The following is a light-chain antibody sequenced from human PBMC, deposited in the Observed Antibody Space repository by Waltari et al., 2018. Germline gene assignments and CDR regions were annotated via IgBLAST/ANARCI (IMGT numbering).Light chain of an antibody. CDR1: QSVSSY. CDR2: DAS. Sequence: EIVFTPSPATLSLSPGERATLSCRASQSVSSYLAWYQQKPGQANTTLISDASNRATGIPARFSGSGSGTDFTLTISSLEPEDFAVYYCQQRSNWPPVWTFGQGTKVEIK. J-gene: IGKJ1*01. CDR3: QQRSNWPPVWT. V-gene: IGKV3-11*01.